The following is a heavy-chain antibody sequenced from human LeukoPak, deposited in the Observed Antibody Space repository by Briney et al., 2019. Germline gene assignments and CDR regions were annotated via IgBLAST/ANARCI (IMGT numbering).Heavy chain of an antibody. J-gene: IGHJ4*02. CDR3: VRAMEMTTIGPGY. V-gene: IGHV3-21*01. D-gene: IGHD5-24*01. CDR1: GFTFSSYS. Sequence: PGGSLRLSCAASGFTFSSYSMNWVRQAPGKGLEWVSSISGSSVYIHYADSVQGRFTISRDNAKKSLFLQMNSLRAEDTAVYYCVRAMEMTTIGPGYWGQGTLVTVSS. CDR2: ISGSSVYI.